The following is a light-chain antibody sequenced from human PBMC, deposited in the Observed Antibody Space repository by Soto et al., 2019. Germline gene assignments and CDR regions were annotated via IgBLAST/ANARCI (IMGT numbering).Light chain of an antibody. J-gene: IGLJ1*01. CDR2: NVS. V-gene: IGLV2-14*01. CDR1: SSDVGGYNS. CDR3: SSYTSSGTYV. Sequence: QSVLTQPASVSGSPGQSITISCTGTSSDVGGYNSVSWYQQHPGKANKIMIYNVSNRPSGVSNRFSGSKSGNTASLTISGLQAEDEADYYCSSYTSSGTYVFGTGTKVTVL.